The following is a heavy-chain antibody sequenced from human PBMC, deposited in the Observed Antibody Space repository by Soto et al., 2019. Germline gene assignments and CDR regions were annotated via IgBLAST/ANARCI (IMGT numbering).Heavy chain of an antibody. D-gene: IGHD6-13*01. V-gene: IGHV1-69*01. CDR2: IIPIFGTA. CDR1: GDTFSSYA. Sequence: QVQLVQSGAEVKKPGSSVKVSCKASGDTFSSYAISWVRQAPGQGLEWMGGIIPIFGTANYAQKFQGRVTITADESTSTAYMELSSLRSEDTALYYCARQPVIAAAGTFDYWGQGTLVTVSS. CDR3: ARQPVIAAAGTFDY. J-gene: IGHJ4*02.